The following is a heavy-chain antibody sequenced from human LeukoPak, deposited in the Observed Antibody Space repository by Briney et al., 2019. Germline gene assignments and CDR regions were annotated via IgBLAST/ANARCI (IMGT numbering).Heavy chain of an antibody. V-gene: IGHV1-8*01. J-gene: IGHJ4*02. CDR1: GFTFTSYD. Sequence: EASVKISCKASGFTFTSYDINWVRQATGQGLEWMGWMNPNSGNTGYAQKFQGRVTMTRNTSISTAYMELSSLRSEDTAVYYCARVFTMVRGAGNPGYWGQGTLVTVSS. CDR3: ARVFTMVRGAGNPGY. D-gene: IGHD3-10*01. CDR2: MNPNSGNT.